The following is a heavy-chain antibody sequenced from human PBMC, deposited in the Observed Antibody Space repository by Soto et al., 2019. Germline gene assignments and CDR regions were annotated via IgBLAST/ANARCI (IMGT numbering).Heavy chain of an antibody. D-gene: IGHD3-16*01. Sequence: QVQLQESGPGLVKPSQTLSLTCTVSGGSISSGDYYWSWIRQPPGKGLEWIGYIYYSGSTYYNPSRTNRVTISVDTSKNHFPLKRSSVTAADPAVYYCAGEARFSRGGFDHWGQGTLVTVSS. CDR1: GGSISSGDYY. V-gene: IGHV4-30-4*01. CDR2: IYYSGST. CDR3: AGEARFSRGGFDH. J-gene: IGHJ5*02.